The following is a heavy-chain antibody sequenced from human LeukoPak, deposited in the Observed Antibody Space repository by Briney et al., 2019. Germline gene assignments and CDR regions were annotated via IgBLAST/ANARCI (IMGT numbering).Heavy chain of an antibody. CDR2: IYYSGST. V-gene: IGHV4-39*01. CDR3: ARQPGGPFDY. D-gene: IGHD3-16*01. Sequence: SETLSLTCTVSGGSISSSSYYWGWIRQPPGKGLEWIGSIYYSGSTYYNPSLKSRVTISVDTSKNQSSLKLSSVTAADTAVYYCARQPGGPFDYWGQGTLVTVSS. CDR1: GGSISSSSYY. J-gene: IGHJ4*02.